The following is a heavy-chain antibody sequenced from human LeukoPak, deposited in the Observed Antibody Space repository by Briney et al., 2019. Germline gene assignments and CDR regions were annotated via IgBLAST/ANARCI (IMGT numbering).Heavy chain of an antibody. V-gene: IGHV3-21*01. J-gene: IGHJ4*02. CDR2: INSRSNEV. CDR3: ARDWNGDFDY. D-gene: IGHD1-1*01. Sequence: PGGSLRLSCAASGFTFSSYNMSWVRQAPGKGLEWVASINSRSNEVYYTSSMRRLFTISSNNAKNSLFLIMSIMRAGYTADYYCARDWNGDFDYWGQGTLVTVSS. CDR1: GFTFSSYN.